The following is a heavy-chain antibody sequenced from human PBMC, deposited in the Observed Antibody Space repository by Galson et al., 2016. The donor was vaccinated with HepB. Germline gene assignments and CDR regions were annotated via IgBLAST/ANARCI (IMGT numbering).Heavy chain of an antibody. CDR1: GFTFEDYA. Sequence: SLRLSCVASGFTFEDYAMHWVRQFPGKGLEWVSGINWNSGVTDYADSVKGRFTISRDNAKNSLYLQMNSLRPEDTAFYYCTKDFYSSGPEYFHHWGRGTLVTVSS. V-gene: IGHV3-9*01. D-gene: IGHD3-22*01. CDR3: TKDFYSSGPEYFHH. CDR2: INWNSGVT. J-gene: IGHJ1*01.